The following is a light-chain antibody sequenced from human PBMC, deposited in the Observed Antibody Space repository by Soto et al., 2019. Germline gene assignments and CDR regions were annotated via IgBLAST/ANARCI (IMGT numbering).Light chain of an antibody. CDR2: GNI. J-gene: IGLJ2*01. CDR1: SSNIGAGYD. Sequence: QSVLTQPPSVSGAPGQRVTISCTGSSSNIGAGYDVHWYQQLPGTAPKLLIYGNINRPSGVPDRFSGSKSGTSASRAITGLQAEDETDYYCQSYDSSLSGVVFGGGTKLTVL. V-gene: IGLV1-40*01. CDR3: QSYDSSLSGVV.